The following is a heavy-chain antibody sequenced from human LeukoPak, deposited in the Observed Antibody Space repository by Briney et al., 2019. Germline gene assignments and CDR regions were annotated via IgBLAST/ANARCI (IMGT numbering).Heavy chain of an antibody. CDR3: ARHDGD. CDR1: GGSITGNY. V-gene: IGHV4-59*08. D-gene: IGHD4-17*01. CDR2: IYNSETT. J-gene: IGHJ4*02. Sequence: SETLSLTCTVSGGSITGNYWSWSRQPPGKGLEWIGYIYNSETTNYNPSLKSRVTISIDTSKNQVSLKLSSVTAADTAVYYCARHDGDWGQGILVTVSS.